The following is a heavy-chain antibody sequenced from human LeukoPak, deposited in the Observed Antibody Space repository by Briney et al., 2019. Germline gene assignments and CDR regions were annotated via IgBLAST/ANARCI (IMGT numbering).Heavy chain of an antibody. J-gene: IGHJ6*02. Sequence: ASVKVSCKASGGTFSSYAISWVRQAPGQGLEWMGRIIPILGIANYAQKFQGRVTITADKSTSTAYMELSSLRSEDTAVYYCARGMAVVTAIPHYYAMDVWGQGTTVTVSS. V-gene: IGHV1-69*04. CDR3: ARGMAVVTAIPHYYAMDV. D-gene: IGHD2-21*02. CDR2: IIPILGIA. CDR1: GGTFSSYA.